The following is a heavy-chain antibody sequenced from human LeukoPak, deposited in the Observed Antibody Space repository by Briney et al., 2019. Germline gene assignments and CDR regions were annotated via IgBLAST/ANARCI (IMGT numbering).Heavy chain of an antibody. CDR1: GFTFSSYE. J-gene: IGHJ4*02. CDR3: ARVAGYSSGWLAFDY. CDR2: INSSGSTI. D-gene: IGHD6-19*01. V-gene: IGHV3-48*03. Sequence: GGSLRLSCAASGFTFSSYEMNWVRQAPGKGLAWVSYINSSGSTIYYADSVKGRFTISRDNAKNSLYLQMNSLRAEDTAVYYCARVAGYSSGWLAFDYWGQGTLVTVSS.